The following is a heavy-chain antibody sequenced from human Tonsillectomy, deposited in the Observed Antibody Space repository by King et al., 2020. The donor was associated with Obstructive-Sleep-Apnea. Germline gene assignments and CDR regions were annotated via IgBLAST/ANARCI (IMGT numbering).Heavy chain of an antibody. V-gene: IGHV4-59*01. Sequence: QLQESGPGLVKPSETLSLTCTVSGGSISSYYWSWIRQPPGKGLEWIGYIYYSGSTNYNPSLKSRVTISVDTSKNQFSLKLRSVTAADTAVYYCARDSLYGDLFDYWGQGTLVTVSS. D-gene: IGHD4-17*01. CDR2: IYYSGST. J-gene: IGHJ4*02. CDR1: GGSISSYY. CDR3: ARDSLYGDLFDY.